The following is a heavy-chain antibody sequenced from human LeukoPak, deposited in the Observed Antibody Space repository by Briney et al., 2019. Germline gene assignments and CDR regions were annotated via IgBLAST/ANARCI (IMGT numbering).Heavy chain of an antibody. CDR2: IYYSGST. V-gene: IGHV4-31*03. D-gene: IGHD5-12*01. CDR3: ARESGYGNFYYFDY. Sequence: SETLSLTCTVSGGSISSGGYYWSWIRQRPGKGLEWIGYIYYSGSTYYNPSLKSRVTISVDTSKKQFSLKLSSVTAADTAVYYCARESGYGNFYYFDYWGQGTLVTVSS. CDR1: GGSISSGGYY. J-gene: IGHJ4*02.